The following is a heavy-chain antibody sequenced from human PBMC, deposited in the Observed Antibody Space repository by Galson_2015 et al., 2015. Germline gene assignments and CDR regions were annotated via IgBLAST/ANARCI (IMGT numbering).Heavy chain of an antibody. D-gene: IGHD5-12*01. Sequence: SLRLSCAASGFTFSTFVIHWVRQAPGKGLEWVPSVSPDGTNKYYADSVKGRFTISRDNSKNTLYLQRISLRVEDTAVYYCARESSARYASDFWGRGTPVTVSS. V-gene: IGHV3-30*01. J-gene: IGHJ4*01. CDR2: VSPDGTNK. CDR1: GFTFSTFV. CDR3: ARESSARYASDF.